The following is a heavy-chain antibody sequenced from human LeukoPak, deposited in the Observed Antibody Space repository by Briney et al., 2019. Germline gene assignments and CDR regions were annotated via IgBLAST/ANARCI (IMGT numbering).Heavy chain of an antibody. J-gene: IGHJ4*02. CDR3: ATGGPWDLLKY. CDR1: GDTLTELS. V-gene: IGHV1-24*01. Sequence: ASVKVSCKVSGDTLTELSTHWVRQAPGKRLEWMGGFDPEHGEMIYAQKLQGRVTMTEDRSTDTAYMELSSLRSEDTAVYYCATGGPWDLLKYWGQGTLVTVSS. CDR2: FDPEHGEM. D-gene: IGHD3-9*01.